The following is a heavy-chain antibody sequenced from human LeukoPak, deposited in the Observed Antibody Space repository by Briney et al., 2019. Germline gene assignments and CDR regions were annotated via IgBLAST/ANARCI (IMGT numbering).Heavy chain of an antibody. CDR2: IIPIFGTA. V-gene: IGHV1-69*13. CDR1: GGTFSSYA. J-gene: IGHJ3*02. Sequence: SVKVSCKASGGTFSSYAIRWVRQAPGQGLEWMGGIIPIFGTANYAQKFQGRVTITAHESTSTAYMELSSLRSEDTAVYYCARENPSGYSSGWSGIGAFDIWGQGTMVTVSS. CDR3: ARENPSGYSSGWSGIGAFDI. D-gene: IGHD6-19*01.